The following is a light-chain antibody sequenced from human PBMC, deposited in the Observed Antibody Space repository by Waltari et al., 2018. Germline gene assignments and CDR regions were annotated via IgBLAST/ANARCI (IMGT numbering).Light chain of an antibody. CDR2: DVT. V-gene: IGLV2-14*03. CDR1: SSDVGDYKY. CDR3: SSYTTRSTRV. Sequence: QSALTQPASVSGSPGQSITISCTANSSDVGDYKYVSWYQQHPGKVPKLLIYDVTNRPSGISYRFSGSKSGYTASLTISGLQAEDEADYYCSSYTTRSTRVFGTGTKVTVL. J-gene: IGLJ1*01.